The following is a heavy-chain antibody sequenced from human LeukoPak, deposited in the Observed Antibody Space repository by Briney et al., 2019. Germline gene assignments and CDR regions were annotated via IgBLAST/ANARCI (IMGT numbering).Heavy chain of an antibody. CDR1: GGTFSSYA. CDR2: IIPIFGTA. Sequence: SVKVSCKASGGTFSSYAISWVRQAPGQGLEWMGGIIPIFGTANYAQKFQGRVTITTDESTSTAYMELSSLRSEDTAVYYCAREGHCSSTSCYPAFGIWGQGTMVTVSS. V-gene: IGHV1-69*05. D-gene: IGHD2-2*01. CDR3: AREGHCSSTSCYPAFGI. J-gene: IGHJ3*02.